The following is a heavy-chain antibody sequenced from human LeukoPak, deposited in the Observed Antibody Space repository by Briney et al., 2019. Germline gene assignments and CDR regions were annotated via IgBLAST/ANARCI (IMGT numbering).Heavy chain of an antibody. Sequence: PSENLSLTCTVSGGSISNYFWIWIRQPPGKGLEWIGYIYYSGNTNSNPSLRSRVTISVDTSKNQFSLKLRSVTAADTAVYYCAGAREFSSSSGRAYYFDFWGQGTLVTVSS. CDR1: GGSISNYF. CDR2: IYYSGNT. D-gene: IGHD6-6*01. CDR3: AGAREFSSSSGRAYYFDF. V-gene: IGHV4-59*01. J-gene: IGHJ4*02.